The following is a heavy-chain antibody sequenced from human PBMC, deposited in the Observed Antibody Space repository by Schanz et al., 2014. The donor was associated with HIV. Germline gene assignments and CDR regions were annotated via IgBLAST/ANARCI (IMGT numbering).Heavy chain of an antibody. Sequence: VQLVESGGGLVKRGGSLRLSCVVSGLIFRTYDMNWVRQAPGKGLEWVAVIWYDGSNKYYADSVKGRFTISRDNAKNSLHLQMNSLRAEDTALYYCAKDIGRDVGYGLDVWGRGTPVTVSS. CDR1: GLIFRTYD. CDR3: AKDIGRDVGYGLDV. J-gene: IGHJ2*01. V-gene: IGHV3-33*03. CDR2: IWYDGSNK. D-gene: IGHD4-17*01.